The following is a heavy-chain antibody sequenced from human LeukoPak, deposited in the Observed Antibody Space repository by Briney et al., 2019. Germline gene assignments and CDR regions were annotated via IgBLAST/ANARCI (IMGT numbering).Heavy chain of an antibody. J-gene: IGHJ5*02. Sequence: SETLSLTCAVSGGSISSGGYSWSWIRQPPGKGLEWIGYIYYSGSTYYNPSLKSRVTISVDTSKNQFSLKLSSVTAADTAVYYCARATVTTKKFDPWGQGTLVTASS. CDR1: GGSISSGGYS. CDR3: ARATVTTKKFDP. D-gene: IGHD4-17*01. V-gene: IGHV4-30-4*07. CDR2: IYYSGST.